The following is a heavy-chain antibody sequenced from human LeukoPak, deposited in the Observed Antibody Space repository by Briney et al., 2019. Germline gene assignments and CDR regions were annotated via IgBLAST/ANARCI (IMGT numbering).Heavy chain of an antibody. CDR3: ARENDYGDYEMGY. V-gene: IGHV1-2*02. CDR1: GYTFTGYY. D-gene: IGHD4-17*01. Sequence: ASVKVSCKASGYTFTGYYMHWVRQAPGQGLEWMGWINPNSGGTNYAQKFQGRVTMTRDTSISTAYTELSRLRSDDTAVYYCARENDYGDYEMGYWGQGTLVIVSS. CDR2: INPNSGGT. J-gene: IGHJ4*02.